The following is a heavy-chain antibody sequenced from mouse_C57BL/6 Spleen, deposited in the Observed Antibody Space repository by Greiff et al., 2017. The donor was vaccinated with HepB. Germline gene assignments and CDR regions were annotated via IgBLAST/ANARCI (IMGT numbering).Heavy chain of an antibody. J-gene: IGHJ3*01. CDR2: INPSSGYT. CDR1: GYTFTSYW. Sequence: QVQLKESGAELAKPGASVKLSCKASGYTFTSYWMHWVKQRPGQGLGWIGYINPSSGYTKYNQKFKDKATLTADKSSSTAYMQLSSLTYEDSAVYYCARSPYSNFAWFAYWGQGTLVTVSA. CDR3: ARSPYSNFAWFAY. D-gene: IGHD2-5*01. V-gene: IGHV1-7*01.